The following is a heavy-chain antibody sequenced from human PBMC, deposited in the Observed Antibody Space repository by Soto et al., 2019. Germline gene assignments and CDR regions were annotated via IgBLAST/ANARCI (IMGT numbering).Heavy chain of an antibody. CDR1: GYTFTSYG. Sequence: ASVKVSCKASGYTFTSYGISWVRQAPGQGLEWMGWISAYNGNTNXXXXXXXXXXXXXXXXXXTAYMELRSLRSDDTAVYYCARDVIAVAGTDYWGQGTLVTVSS. CDR2: ISAYNGNT. D-gene: IGHD6-19*01. CDR3: ARDVIAVAGTDY. V-gene: IGHV1-18*01. J-gene: IGHJ4*02.